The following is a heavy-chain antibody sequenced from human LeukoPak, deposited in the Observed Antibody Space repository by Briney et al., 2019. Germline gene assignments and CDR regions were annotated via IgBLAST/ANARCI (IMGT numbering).Heavy chain of an antibody. V-gene: IGHV1-2*02. CDR3: ARPYDSYYDSSGLDY. J-gene: IGHJ4*02. CDR1: GYTFTGYY. CDR2: INPNSGGT. D-gene: IGHD3-22*01. Sequence: ASVKVSCKASGYTFTGYYMHWVRQAPGQGLEWMGWINPNSGGTNYAQKFQGRVTMTRDTSISTAYMELSRLRSDDTAVYYCARPYDSYYDSSGLDYWGQGTLVTVSS.